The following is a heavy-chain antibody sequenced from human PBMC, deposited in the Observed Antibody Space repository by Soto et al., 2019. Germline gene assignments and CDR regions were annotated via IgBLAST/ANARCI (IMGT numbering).Heavy chain of an antibody. V-gene: IGHV3-23*01. CDR3: AKDEIPRNGVWDYCDF. J-gene: IGHJ4*02. D-gene: IGHD7-27*01. CDR1: GFIFDNFA. Sequence: QLLESGGNLVQPGGSLRLSCAPSGFIFDNFAMSWVRQAPGKGLEWVSGIGGAGDDTNYADSVKGRFTISRDNSKNILYLQMNSLRAEDKAIYYCAKDEIPRNGVWDYCDFVGQGTLVTVSS. CDR2: IGGAGDDT.